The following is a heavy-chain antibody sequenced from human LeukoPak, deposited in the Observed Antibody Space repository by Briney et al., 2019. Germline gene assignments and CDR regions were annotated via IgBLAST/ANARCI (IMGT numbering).Heavy chain of an antibody. CDR2: ISGTGGST. CDR3: ARGGNKIVATNSFDY. CDR1: GFTFSNYA. D-gene: IGHD5-12*01. J-gene: IGHJ4*02. V-gene: IGHV3-23*01. Sequence: PGGSLRLSCAASGFTFSNYAMSWVRQAPGKGLEWVAGISGTGGSTHYADSVKGRFTISRDNSKNTLYLQMNSLRAEDTAVYYCARGGNKIVATNSFDYWGQGTLVTVSS.